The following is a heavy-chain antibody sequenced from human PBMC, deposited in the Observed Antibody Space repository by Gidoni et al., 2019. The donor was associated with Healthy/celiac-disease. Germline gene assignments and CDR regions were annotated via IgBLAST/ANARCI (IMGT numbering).Heavy chain of an antibody. CDR3: AKDWGSDFDWLLSY. V-gene: IGHV3-23*01. CDR2: ISGSGGST. Sequence: EVQLLESGGGLVQPGGSLRLSCAASGFTFSRYGMSWGRQAPGKGLEWFSAISGSGGSTYYADSVKGRFTISRDNSKNTLYLQMNSLRAEDTAVYYCAKDWGSDFDWLLSYWGQGTLVTVSS. CDR1: GFTFSRYG. J-gene: IGHJ4*02. D-gene: IGHD3-9*01.